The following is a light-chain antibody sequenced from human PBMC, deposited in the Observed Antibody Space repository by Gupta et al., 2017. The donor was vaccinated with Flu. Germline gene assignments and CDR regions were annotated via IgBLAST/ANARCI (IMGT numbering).Light chain of an antibody. CDR1: QSISSW. Sequence: DIQMTQSPSTLSASVGDRVTITCRDSQSISSWLAWYQQKPGKAPKLLIYKASSLESGVPSRFSGSGSGTEFTLNISSVQPDDFATYYCKQYNSYPLTFGGGTKVEIK. CDR2: KAS. J-gene: IGKJ4*01. CDR3: KQYNSYPLT. V-gene: IGKV1-5*03.